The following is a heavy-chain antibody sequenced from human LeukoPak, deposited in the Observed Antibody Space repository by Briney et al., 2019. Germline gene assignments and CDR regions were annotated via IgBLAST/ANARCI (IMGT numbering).Heavy chain of an antibody. CDR1: GFSLSGYW. J-gene: IGHJ4*02. CDR2: IKYDGSGK. Sequence: GGSLRLSCVASGFSLSGYWMSWVRQAPGKGLEWVANIKYDGSGKDYVDSVKGRFTISRDNARNSLFLQMNSLRVEDTAAYYYARDIAPAGLFYDYWGQGTLVTVSS. D-gene: IGHD6-13*01. CDR3: ARDIAPAGLFYDY. V-gene: IGHV3-7*01.